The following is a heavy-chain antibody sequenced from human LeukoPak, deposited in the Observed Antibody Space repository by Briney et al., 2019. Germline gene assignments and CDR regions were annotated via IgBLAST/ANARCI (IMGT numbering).Heavy chain of an antibody. V-gene: IGHV1-8*02. CDR2: MNPKSGDT. CDR1: GFIFIDYE. Sequence: VASVKVSCKASGFIFIDYEINWVRQAPGQGLEWMGWMNPKSGDTGYEQKFQGRVTITRDSPISTVYMELSSLRSEDTALYYCARGRDMDVWGKGTSVTVSS. J-gene: IGHJ6*03. CDR3: ARGRDMDV.